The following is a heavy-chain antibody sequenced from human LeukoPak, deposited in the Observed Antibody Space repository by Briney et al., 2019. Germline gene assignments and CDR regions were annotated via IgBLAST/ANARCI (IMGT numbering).Heavy chain of an antibody. J-gene: IGHJ4*02. D-gene: IGHD2-2*01. Sequence: SVKVSCKASGGTFSSYAISWVRQAPGQGLEWMGGIIPIFGTANYAQRFQGRVTITADKSTSTAYMELSSLRSEDTAVYYCAGGRTDIVVVPATLRNYYFDYWGQGTLVTVSS. CDR1: GGTFSSYA. CDR3: AGGRTDIVVVPATLRNYYFDY. V-gene: IGHV1-69*06. CDR2: IIPIFGTA.